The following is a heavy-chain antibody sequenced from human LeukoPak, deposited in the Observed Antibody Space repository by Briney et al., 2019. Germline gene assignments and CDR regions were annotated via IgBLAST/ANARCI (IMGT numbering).Heavy chain of an antibody. Sequence: GGSLRLSCAASGFTFSSYGTSWVRQAPGKGLEWVSVISGSGGSTYYADSVKGRFTISRDNSKNTLYLQMNSLRAEDTAVYYCARRMIVSVITAYYFDYWGQGTLVTVSS. CDR1: GFTFSSYG. CDR2: ISGSGGST. CDR3: ARRMIVSVITAYYFDY. D-gene: IGHD3-22*01. J-gene: IGHJ4*02. V-gene: IGHV3-23*01.